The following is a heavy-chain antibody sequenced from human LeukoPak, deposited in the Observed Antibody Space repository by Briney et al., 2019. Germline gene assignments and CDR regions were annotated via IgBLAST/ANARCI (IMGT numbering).Heavy chain of an antibody. CDR3: ARSLWFGDLSHFDY. CDR2: IYWNDDK. Sequence: SAPTLVNPTQTLTLTCSFSGFSFSTSEVAVGWIRQPTGKALEWIATIYWNDDKHYRPSLQSRLTLTKDTSKNQVVLTMTNMDPVDTATYYCARSLWFGDLSHFDYWGQGTLVTVSS. CDR1: GFSFSTSEVA. D-gene: IGHD3-10*01. J-gene: IGHJ4*02. V-gene: IGHV2-5*01.